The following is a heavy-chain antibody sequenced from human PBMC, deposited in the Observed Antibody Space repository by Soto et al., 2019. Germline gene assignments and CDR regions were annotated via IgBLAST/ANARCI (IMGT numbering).Heavy chain of an antibody. CDR3: ARDVAAAGKGFDY. Sequence: GSVKVSCKASGGTFSSYAISWVRQAPGQGLEWMGWIIANIGTTNYAQKFQGRVTMTTDTSTSTAYMELRSLRSDDTAVYYCARDVAAAGKGFDYWGQGTLLTVSS. CDR2: IIANIGTT. V-gene: IGHV1-18*01. CDR1: GGTFSSYA. J-gene: IGHJ4*02. D-gene: IGHD6-13*01.